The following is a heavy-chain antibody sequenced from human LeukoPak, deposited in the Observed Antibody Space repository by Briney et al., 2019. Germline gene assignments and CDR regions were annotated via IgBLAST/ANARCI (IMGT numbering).Heavy chain of an antibody. CDR1: GYTFTGYY. V-gene: IGHV1-2*02. CDR2: INPNSGGT. CDR3: ARLRVPGGGLTTGFGY. Sequence: GASVKVSCKASGYTFTGYYMHWVRQAPGQGLEWMGWINPNSGGTNYAQKFQGRVTMTRDTSISTAYLQWSSLKASDTAMYYCARLRVPGGGLTTGFGYWGQGTLVTVSS. J-gene: IGHJ4*02. D-gene: IGHD4-11*01.